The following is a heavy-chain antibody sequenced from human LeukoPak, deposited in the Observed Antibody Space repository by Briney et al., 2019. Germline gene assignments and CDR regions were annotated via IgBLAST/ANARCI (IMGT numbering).Heavy chain of an antibody. CDR2: IYPGYSDA. D-gene: IGHD6-13*01. Sequence: PGESLKISCKISGYTLTNNWIGWVRQVPGKGLEWMGLIYPGYSDAKYSPSFQGQVTLSVDASISTAYLQLTGLRASDTAIYYCVRFALTSSHDHWGQGTLVTVSS. CDR1: GYTLTNNW. V-gene: IGHV5-51*01. CDR3: VRFALTSSHDH. J-gene: IGHJ5*02.